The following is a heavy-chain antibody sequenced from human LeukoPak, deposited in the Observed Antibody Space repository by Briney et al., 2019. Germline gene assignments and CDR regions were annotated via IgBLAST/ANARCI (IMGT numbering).Heavy chain of an antibody. CDR3: ATANPGTASPSFDF. V-gene: IGHV3-23*01. CDR2: ISGSGGST. Sequence: PGGSLRLSCAASGFTFSSYAMSWVRQAPGKGLEWVSAISGSGGSTYYADSVKGRFTVSRDNAKGSLYLQMNSLRREDTAVYYCATANPGTASPSFDFWGQGTLVTVSS. CDR1: GFTFSSYA. D-gene: IGHD1-1*01. J-gene: IGHJ4*02.